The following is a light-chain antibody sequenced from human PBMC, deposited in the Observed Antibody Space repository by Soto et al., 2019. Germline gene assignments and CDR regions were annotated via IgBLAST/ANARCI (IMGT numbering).Light chain of an antibody. CDR2: DTS. J-gene: IGLJ2*01. Sequence: QAVVTQEPSVTVSPGGTVTLTCGSSTGAVTSGHYPYWFQQRPGQAPRTLIYDTSNKHSWTPARFSGSLLGGKAALTLSGAQPEDEAEYYCLLSYSGAHVVFGGGTKLIVL. CDR3: LLSYSGAHVV. V-gene: IGLV7-46*01. CDR1: TGAVTSGHY.